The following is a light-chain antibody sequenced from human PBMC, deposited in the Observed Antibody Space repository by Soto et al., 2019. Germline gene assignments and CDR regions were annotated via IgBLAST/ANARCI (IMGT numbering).Light chain of an antibody. V-gene: IGKV1D-12*01. Sequence: DIQMTQSPSSVSASVGDRVTITCRASQDISSWLAWYQQKPGKAPNLLIYAASSLRSGVPPRFSGSGSGTDFTLTISSLQPEDFATYYCQQANSFPYTFGQGTKLEIK. CDR2: AAS. CDR3: QQANSFPYT. J-gene: IGKJ2*01. CDR1: QDISSW.